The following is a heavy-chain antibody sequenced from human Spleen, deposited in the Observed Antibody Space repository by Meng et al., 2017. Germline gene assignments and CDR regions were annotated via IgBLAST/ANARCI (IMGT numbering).Heavy chain of an antibody. CDR1: GYTFTSYY. J-gene: IGHJ4*02. D-gene: IGHD1-26*01. CDR2: INPSGGST. V-gene: IGHV1-46*01. CDR3: ARGWHSGSYLPVEPYYFDY. Sequence: ASVKVSCKASGYTFTSYYMHWVRQAPGQGLEWMGIINPSGGSTSYAQKFQGRVTMTRDTSTSTVYMELSSLRSEDTAVYYCARGWHSGSYLPVEPYYFDYWGQGTLVTVSS.